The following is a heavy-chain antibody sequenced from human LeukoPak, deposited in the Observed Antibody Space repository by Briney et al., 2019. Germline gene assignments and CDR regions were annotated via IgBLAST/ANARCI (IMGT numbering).Heavy chain of an antibody. CDR3: AKTPVRRFPLYFDY. CDR1: GSTFSSYE. CDR2: ISSSGSTI. D-gene: IGHD3-3*01. J-gene: IGHJ4*02. V-gene: IGHV3-48*03. Sequence: GGSLRLSCAASGSTFSSYEMNWVRQAPGKGLEWVSYISSSGSTIYYADSVKGRFTISRDNAKNSLYLQMNSLRAEDTAVYYCAKTPVRRFPLYFDYWGQGTLVTVSS.